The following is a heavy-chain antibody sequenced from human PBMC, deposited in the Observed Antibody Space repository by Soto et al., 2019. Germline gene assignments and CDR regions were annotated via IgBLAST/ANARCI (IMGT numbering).Heavy chain of an antibody. CDR3: AKLSYTTCYNVLDY. CDR1: EFTFITYA. D-gene: IGHD2-2*02. CDR2: ISGSGGNT. J-gene: IGHJ4*02. V-gene: IGHV3-23*01. Sequence: LRLSCAASEFTFITYAMSWVRQAPGKGLEWVSAISGSGGNTYYADSVKGRFTISRDNAKNTLYLQMNSLRAEDTAIYYCAKLSYTTCYNVLDYWGQGTRVTVSS.